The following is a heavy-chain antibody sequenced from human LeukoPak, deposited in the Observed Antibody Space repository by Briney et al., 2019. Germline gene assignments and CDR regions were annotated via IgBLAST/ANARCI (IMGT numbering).Heavy chain of an antibody. CDR2: IYISGST. D-gene: IGHD3-10*01. V-gene: IGHV4-4*02. J-gene: IGHJ4*02. CDR3: TRHGSYSHGF. CDR1: GGSISSGGY. Sequence: SPSETLSLTCAVSGGSISSGGYWSWVRQPPGKGLEWIGQIYISGSTNYNPSLDSRVTMSLDKSRNQLSLRLKSMTAADTAVYYCTRHGSYSHGFWGQGALVTVAS.